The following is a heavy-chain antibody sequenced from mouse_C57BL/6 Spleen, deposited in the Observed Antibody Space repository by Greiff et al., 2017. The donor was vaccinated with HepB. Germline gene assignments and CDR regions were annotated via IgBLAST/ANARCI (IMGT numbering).Heavy chain of an antibody. Sequence: QVQLQQSGADLMKPGASLKLSCKASGFTFTGYWIEWVKQRPGQGLEWIGYIIPGSGSTDYNDKFKGLATFTADTSTNTVYMQLSSLKTEDSAIYYCARSGDYAMDYWGQGTSVTVSS. CDR3: ARSGDYAMDY. CDR1: GFTFTGYW. CDR2: IIPGSGST. D-gene: IGHD3-1*01. J-gene: IGHJ4*01. V-gene: IGHV1-9*01.